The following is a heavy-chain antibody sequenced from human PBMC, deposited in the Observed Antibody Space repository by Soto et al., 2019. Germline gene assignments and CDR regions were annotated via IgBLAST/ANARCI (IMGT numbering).Heavy chain of an antibody. J-gene: IGHJ4*02. V-gene: IGHV3-33*01. CDR3: ARQGVNSDFDY. Sequence: GGSLRLSCAASGFIFSSYGMHWVRQAPGKGLEWVAVVWYDGSNKYYADSVKGRFTISRDNSKNTVSSEMNSLRAEDTAVYYCARQGVNSDFDYWGQGTLVTVSS. D-gene: IGHD2-8*01. CDR1: GFIFSSYG. CDR2: VWYDGSNK.